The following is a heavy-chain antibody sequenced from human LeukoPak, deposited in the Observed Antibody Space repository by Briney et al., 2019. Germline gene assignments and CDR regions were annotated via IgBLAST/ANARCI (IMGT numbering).Heavy chain of an antibody. D-gene: IGHD3-22*01. Sequence: SVKVSCKASGGTFSSYAISWVRQAPGQGLEWMGGIIPIFGTANYAQKFQGRVTITTDESTSTAYMELSSLRSEDTAVYYCARDQGYDYYDSSGYVFWGQGTLVTVSS. V-gene: IGHV1-69*05. CDR3: ARDQGYDYYDSSGYVF. J-gene: IGHJ4*02. CDR1: GGTFSSYA. CDR2: IIPIFGTA.